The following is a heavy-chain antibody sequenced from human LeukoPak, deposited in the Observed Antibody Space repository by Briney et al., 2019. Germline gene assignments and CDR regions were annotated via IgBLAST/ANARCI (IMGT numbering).Heavy chain of an antibody. Sequence: ASLKVSCKTSGYTFTTYHINWVRQAPGQGREWLGWMNPYSGDRGYAQKFQGRLSITSDTSISTAYMELSSLRSDDTAVYFCARTTSLTASGYDYWGQGTLVTVSS. CDR1: GYTFTTYH. V-gene: IGHV1-8*03. D-gene: IGHD4-17*01. J-gene: IGHJ4*02. CDR3: ARTTSLTASGYDY. CDR2: MNPYSGDR.